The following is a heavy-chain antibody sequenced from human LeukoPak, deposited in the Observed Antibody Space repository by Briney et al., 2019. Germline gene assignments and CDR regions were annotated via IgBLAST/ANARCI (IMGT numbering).Heavy chain of an antibody. V-gene: IGHV4-34*01. J-gene: IGHJ5*02. Sequence: SETLSLTCAVYGGSFSGYYWSWIRQPPGKGLEWIGEINLSGSTNYNPSLKSRVTISVDTSKNQFSLKLSSVTAADTAVYYCARRYNWNYRNWFDPWGQGTLVTVSS. CDR2: INLSGST. CDR1: GGSFSGYY. D-gene: IGHD1-7*01. CDR3: ARRYNWNYRNWFDP.